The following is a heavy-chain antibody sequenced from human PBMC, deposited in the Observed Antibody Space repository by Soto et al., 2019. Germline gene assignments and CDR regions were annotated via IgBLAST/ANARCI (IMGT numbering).Heavy chain of an antibody. Sequence: GGSLRLSCAASGFTFSSYAMSWVRQAPGKGLEWVSAISGSGGSTYYADSVKGRFTISRDNSKNTLYLQMNSLRAEDTAVYYCAKDRIYDILTGYLHPNAFDIWGQGTMVTVSS. V-gene: IGHV3-23*01. J-gene: IGHJ3*02. CDR1: GFTFSSYA. CDR2: ISGSGGST. D-gene: IGHD3-9*01. CDR3: AKDRIYDILTGYLHPNAFDI.